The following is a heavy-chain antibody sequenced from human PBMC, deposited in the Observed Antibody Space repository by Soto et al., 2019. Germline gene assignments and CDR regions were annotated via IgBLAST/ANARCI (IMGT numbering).Heavy chain of an antibody. Sequence: ASVKVSCKASGYTFTSYGISWVRQAPGQGLEWMGWISAYNGNTNYAQKLQGRVTMTTDTSTSTAYMELRSLRSDDTAVYYCATGWFGEFVYYFDEWGQGTLVTVSS. J-gene: IGHJ4*02. CDR3: ATGWFGEFVYYFDE. CDR1: GYTFTSYG. D-gene: IGHD3-10*01. CDR2: ISAYNGNT. V-gene: IGHV1-18*01.